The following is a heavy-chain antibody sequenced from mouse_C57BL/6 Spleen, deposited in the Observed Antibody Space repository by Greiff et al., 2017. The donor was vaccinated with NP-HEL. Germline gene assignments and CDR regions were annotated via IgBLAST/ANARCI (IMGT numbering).Heavy chain of an antibody. D-gene: IGHD2-3*01. Sequence: QVQLQQPGTELVKPGASVKLSCKASGYTFTSYWMHWVKQRPGQGLEWIGNINPSNGGTNYNEKFKSKATLTVDKSSSTAYMQLSSLTSEDSAVYYCEREEIYDGYYDWYFDVWGTGTTVTVSS. CDR3: EREEIYDGYYDWYFDV. CDR1: GYTFTSYW. J-gene: IGHJ1*03. V-gene: IGHV1-53*01. CDR2: INPSNGGT.